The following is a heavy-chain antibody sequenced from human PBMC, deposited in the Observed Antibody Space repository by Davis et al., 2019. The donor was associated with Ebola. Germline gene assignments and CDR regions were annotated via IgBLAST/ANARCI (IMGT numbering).Heavy chain of an antibody. J-gene: IGHJ3*02. V-gene: IGHV4-61*05. Sequence: SETLSLTCTVSGGSISSTSYYWGWIRQPPGKGLEWIGYIFYSGSTNYNPSLKSRVTVSVDTSRNQFSLKLTSVTAADTAVYYCVRHPSRDSPGYAFDIWGQGTMVTVSS. CDR3: VRHPSRDSPGYAFDI. CDR1: GGSISSTSYY. D-gene: IGHD5-24*01. CDR2: IFYSGST.